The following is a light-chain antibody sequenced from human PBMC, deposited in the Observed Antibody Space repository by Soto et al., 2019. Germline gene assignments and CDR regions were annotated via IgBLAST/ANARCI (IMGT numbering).Light chain of an antibody. CDR1: QSVSND. CDR3: QQRSSWLPT. CDR2: YAS. Sequence: EIVLTQSPATLSLSPGERATLSCRASQSVSNDLVWYHQKPGQAPSLVIYYASNRASGIPARFSGSGSGTDVTLTISSLEPEDFAVYYCQQRSSWLPTFGGGTKVEFK. V-gene: IGKV3-11*01. J-gene: IGKJ4*01.